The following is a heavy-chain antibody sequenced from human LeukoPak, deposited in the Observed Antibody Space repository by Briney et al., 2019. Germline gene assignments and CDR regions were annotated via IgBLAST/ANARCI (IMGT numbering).Heavy chain of an antibody. V-gene: IGHV1-18*01. Sequence: ASVKVSCKASGYTFTSYGISWVRQAPGQGLEWMGWISAYNGNTNYAQKLQGRVTMTTDTSTSTAYMELRSLRSDDTAVYYCARDLARRLYYYDSSGIGIVDYWGQGTLVTVSS. CDR1: GYTFTSYG. CDR3: ARDLARRLYYYDSSGIGIVDY. J-gene: IGHJ4*02. D-gene: IGHD3-22*01. CDR2: ISAYNGNT.